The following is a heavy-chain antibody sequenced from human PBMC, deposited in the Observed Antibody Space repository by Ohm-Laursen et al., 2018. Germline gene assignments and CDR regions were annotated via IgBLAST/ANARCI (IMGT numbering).Heavy chain of an antibody. CDR3: AFCGGVCG. CDR2: ISASGADI. D-gene: IGHD2-21*02. V-gene: IGHV3-23*01. Sequence: GSLRLSCTASGFTFNRYALSWVRQAPGKGLEWLSGISASGADISYADSVEGRLTMSRDNSKNTVYLQINSLRAEDTALYYCAFCGGVCGWGQGTLVIVSS. CDR1: GFTFNRYA. J-gene: IGHJ4*02.